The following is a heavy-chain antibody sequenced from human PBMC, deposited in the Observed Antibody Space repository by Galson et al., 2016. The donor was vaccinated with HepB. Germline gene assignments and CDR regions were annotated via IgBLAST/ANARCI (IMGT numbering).Heavy chain of an antibody. CDR3: AKSPDNVWGSYRNWFDP. J-gene: IGHJ5*02. CDR1: GFTFDSYA. V-gene: IGHV3-23*01. D-gene: IGHD3-16*02. Sequence: SLRLSCAASGFTFDSYAMSWVRQAPGKGLQWVSSISGSGFTTYYAGSVKGRFTISRDNSKNTLYLQMDSLRDDDTAVYYCAKSPDNVWGSYRNWFDPWGQGTLVTVSS. CDR2: ISGSGFTT.